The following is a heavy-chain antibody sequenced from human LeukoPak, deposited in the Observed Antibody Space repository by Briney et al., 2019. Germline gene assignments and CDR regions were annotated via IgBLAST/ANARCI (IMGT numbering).Heavy chain of an antibody. CDR2: IYTSGST. D-gene: IGHD6-13*01. J-gene: IGHJ4*02. Sequence: SETLSLTCTFSGDSISSYYWSWIRQPAGKGLEWIGRIYTSGSTNYNPSLKSRVTMSVDTSKNQFSLKLSSVTAADTAVYYCARVAESSSWYSDTFDYWGQGTLVTVSS. CDR3: ARVAESSSWYSDTFDY. V-gene: IGHV4-4*07. CDR1: GDSISSYY.